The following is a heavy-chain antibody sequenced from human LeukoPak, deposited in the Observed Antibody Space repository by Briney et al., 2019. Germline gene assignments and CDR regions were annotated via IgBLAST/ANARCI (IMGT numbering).Heavy chain of an antibody. CDR2: INSDGSST. CDR1: GFPFSSYW. D-gene: IGHD3-9*01. Sequence: GSLILPCAASGFPFSSYWMHWVRPAPGKGLVWVSRINSDGSSTSYADSVKGRFTISRDNAKNTLYLQMNSLRAEDTAVYYCARGGHYDILTGYYYYYGMDVWGKGTTVTVSS. CDR3: ARGGHYDILTGYYYYYGMDV. V-gene: IGHV3-74*01. J-gene: IGHJ6*04.